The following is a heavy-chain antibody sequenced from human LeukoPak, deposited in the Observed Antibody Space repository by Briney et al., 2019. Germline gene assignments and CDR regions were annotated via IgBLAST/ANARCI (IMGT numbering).Heavy chain of an antibody. Sequence: PSETLSLTCSVSGGSISRSSYYWGWLRQPPGTGLEWVSANSGSGDATYYAVSVKGRFTISRNKSKNTLYLQMNSLRVEDTALYYCAKSQEDDSSGYHYSDFDYWGQGTLVTVSS. CDR2: NSGSGDAT. J-gene: IGHJ4*02. CDR1: GGSISRSSYY. V-gene: IGHV3-23*01. D-gene: IGHD3-22*01. CDR3: AKSQEDDSSGYHYSDFDY.